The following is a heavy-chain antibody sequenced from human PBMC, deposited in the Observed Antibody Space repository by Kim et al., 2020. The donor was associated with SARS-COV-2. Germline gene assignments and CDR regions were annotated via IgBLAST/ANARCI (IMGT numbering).Heavy chain of an antibody. J-gene: IGHJ4*02. CDR2: IYYSGST. Sequence: SETLSLTCSVSGGSISSYFWSWIRQPPGKGLEWIGYIYYSGSTNYNPSLNNRVTISIDMSKDHFSLKLNSVTAADTAVYYCARGEEYPSQLDSWGQGTLVTVSS. CDR1: GGSISSYF. V-gene: IGHV4-59*13. CDR3: ARGEEYPSQLDS.